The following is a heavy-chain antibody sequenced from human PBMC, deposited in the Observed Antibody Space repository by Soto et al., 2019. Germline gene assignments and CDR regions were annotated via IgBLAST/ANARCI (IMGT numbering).Heavy chain of an antibody. CDR2: IYYSGST. D-gene: IGHD2-21*01. CDR1: GGSISSYY. CDR3: ARATLYCGGDCYLDWFDP. V-gene: IGHV4-59*08. Sequence: QVQLQESGPGLVKPSETLSLTCTVSGGSISSYYWSWIRQPPGKGLEWIGYIYYSGSTNYNPSLKSRVTISVDTSKNQFSLKLSSVTAADTAVYYCARATLYCGGDCYLDWFDPWGQGTLVTVSS. J-gene: IGHJ5*02.